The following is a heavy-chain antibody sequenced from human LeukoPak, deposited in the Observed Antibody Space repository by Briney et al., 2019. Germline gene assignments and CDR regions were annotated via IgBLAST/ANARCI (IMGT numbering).Heavy chain of an antibody. CDR1: GFTFSGSA. D-gene: IGHD3-3*01. J-gene: IGHJ4*02. Sequence: PGGSLRLSCAASGFTFSGSAMHWVRQASGKGLEWVGRIRSKTNSYATAYAASVKRRCTISRDDSKNKAYLQMHSLKTEDTAVYYCTRHNGDFWSGYSILFDYWGQGILVIVSS. CDR3: TRHNGDFWSGYSILFDY. CDR2: IRSKTNSYAT. V-gene: IGHV3-73*01.